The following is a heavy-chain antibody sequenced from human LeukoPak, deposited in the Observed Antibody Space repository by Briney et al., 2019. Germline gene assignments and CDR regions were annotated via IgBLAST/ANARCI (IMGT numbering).Heavy chain of an antibody. V-gene: IGHV4-34*01. CDR1: GGSFSGYY. Sequence: SETLSLTCAVYGGSFSGYYWSWIRQPPGKGLEWIGEINHSGSTNYNPSLKSRVTISVDTSKNQFSLKLSSVTAADTAVYYCARHNDYDLTFDYWGQGTLVTVSS. D-gene: IGHD4-17*01. J-gene: IGHJ4*02. CDR2: INHSGST. CDR3: ARHNDYDLTFDY.